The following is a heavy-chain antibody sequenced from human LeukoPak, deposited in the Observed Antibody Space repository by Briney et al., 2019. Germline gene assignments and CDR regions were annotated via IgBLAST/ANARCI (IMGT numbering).Heavy chain of an antibody. V-gene: IGHV3-74*01. CDR3: ARDQPYSCRQDS. CDR1: GFTFSNYW. J-gene: IGHJ4*02. Sequence: GGSLRLSCAASGFTFSNYWMHWVRQAPGKGLEWVSRIKIDGTKTTYADSVRGRFTISRDNAKNTLYLQMNSLRAEDTAVYYCARDQPYSCRQDSWGQGTLVTVSS. D-gene: IGHD5-12*01. CDR2: IKIDGTKT.